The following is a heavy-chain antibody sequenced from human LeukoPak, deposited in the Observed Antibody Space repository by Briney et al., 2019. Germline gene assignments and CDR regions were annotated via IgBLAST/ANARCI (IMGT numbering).Heavy chain of an antibody. CDR1: GYTFTGYY. CDR3: ASRFDLGTHYYYYYMDV. J-gene: IGHJ6*03. CDR2: INPNSGGT. V-gene: IGHV1-2*06. D-gene: IGHD3-16*01. Sequence: ASVKVSCKASGYTFTGYYMHWVRQAPGQGLEWMGRINPNSGGTNYAQKFQGRVTMTRDTSISTAYMELSRLRSDDTAVYYCASRFDLGTHYYYYYMDVWGKGTTVTVSS.